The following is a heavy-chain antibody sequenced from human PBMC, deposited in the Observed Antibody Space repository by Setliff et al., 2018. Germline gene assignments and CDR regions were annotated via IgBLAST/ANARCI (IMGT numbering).Heavy chain of an antibody. CDR1: GFTFSSYA. CDR3: AKNGFGVVALGVNNWFDP. J-gene: IGHJ5*02. V-gene: IGHV3-23*01. CDR2: ISGSGGST. Sequence: PGGSLRLSCAASGFTFSSYAMSWVRQAPGKGLEWFSAISGSGGSTYYADSVKGRFTISRDNAKNTLYLQMNSLRAEDTAVYSFAKNGFGVVALGVNNWFDPWGQGTLVTVSS. D-gene: IGHD3-10*01.